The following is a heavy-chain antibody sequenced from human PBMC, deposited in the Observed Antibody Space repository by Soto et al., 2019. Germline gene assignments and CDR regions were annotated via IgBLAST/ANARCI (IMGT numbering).Heavy chain of an antibody. J-gene: IGHJ4*02. D-gene: IGHD1-1*01. V-gene: IGHV4-30-2*01. CDR1: GGSISSGGYS. Sequence: SETLSLTCAVSGGSISSGGYSWSWIRQPPGKGLEWIGYIYHSGSTYYNPSLKSRVTISVDRSKNQFSLKLSSVTAADTAVYYCARVGNGHFDYWGQGTLVTVSS. CDR2: IYHSGST. CDR3: ARVGNGHFDY.